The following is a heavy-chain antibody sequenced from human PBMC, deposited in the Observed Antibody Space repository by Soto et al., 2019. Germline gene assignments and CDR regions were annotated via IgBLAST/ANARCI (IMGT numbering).Heavy chain of an antibody. CDR1: GGSISSGDYY. CDR3: ARSGYSGYVAFDY. D-gene: IGHD5-12*01. J-gene: IGHJ4*02. Sequence: PSETLSLTCTVSGGSISSGDYYWSWIRQPPGKGLEWIGYIYYSGSTYYNPSLKSRVTISVDTSKNQFSLKLSSVTAADTAVYYCARSGYSGYVAFDYWGQGTLVTVSS. V-gene: IGHV4-30-4*01. CDR2: IYYSGST.